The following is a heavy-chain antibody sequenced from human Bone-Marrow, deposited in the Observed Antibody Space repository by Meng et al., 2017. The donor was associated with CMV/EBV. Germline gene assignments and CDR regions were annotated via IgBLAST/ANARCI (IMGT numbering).Heavy chain of an antibody. Sequence: SVKVSCKASGGTFSSYTISWVRQAPGQGLEWMGRIIPILGIANYAQKFQGRVTITADKSTSTAYMELSSLRSEDTAGYYCARDTSEGTRWFYFDYWGQGTLVTVSS. V-gene: IGHV1-69*04. CDR1: GGTFSSYT. D-gene: IGHD1-7*01. CDR3: ARDTSEGTRWFYFDY. CDR2: IIPILGIA. J-gene: IGHJ4*02.